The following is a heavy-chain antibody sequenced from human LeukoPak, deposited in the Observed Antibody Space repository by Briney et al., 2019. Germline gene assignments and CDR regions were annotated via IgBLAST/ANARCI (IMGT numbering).Heavy chain of an antibody. CDR3: ASEPYSNQRESTRSH. CDR1: GFTFSSYW. D-gene: IGHD4-11*01. Sequence: GGSRRLSCAASGFTFSSYWMHWVRQAPGKGLVWVSRINSDGSSTSYADSVKGRFTISRDNAKNTLYLQVNSLRAEDTAVYYCASEPYSNQRESTRSHWGQGTLVSVSS. CDR2: INSDGSST. V-gene: IGHV3-74*01. J-gene: IGHJ4*02.